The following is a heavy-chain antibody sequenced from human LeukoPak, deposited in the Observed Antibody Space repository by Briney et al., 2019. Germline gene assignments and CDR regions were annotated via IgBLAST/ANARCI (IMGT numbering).Heavy chain of an antibody. J-gene: IGHJ3*02. V-gene: IGHV3-23*01. CDR3: ARDPNGDYIGAFDM. D-gene: IGHD4-17*01. CDR1: GFTFSAYA. CDR2: IRGGGGSA. Sequence: GGSLRLSCTASGFTFSAYAMMWVRQAPGRGPEWVSAIRGGGGSAFYADSVKGRFTISRDNSKYTLFLQMNSLRAEDTAVYYCARDPNGDYIGAFDMWGPGTMVTVSS.